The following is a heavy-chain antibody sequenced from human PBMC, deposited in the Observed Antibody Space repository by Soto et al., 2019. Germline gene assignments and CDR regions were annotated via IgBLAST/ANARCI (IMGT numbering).Heavy chain of an antibody. D-gene: IGHD5-12*01. CDR3: ARGMMATENYYYGMDV. Sequence: GGSLRLSCAASGFTFSSYDMHWVRQATGKGLEWVSAIGTAGDPYYPGSVKGRFTISRENAKNSLYLQMNSLRAGDTAVYYCARGMMATENYYYGMDVWGQGTTVTVS. J-gene: IGHJ6*02. CDR1: GFTFSSYD. V-gene: IGHV3-13*05. CDR2: IGTAGDP.